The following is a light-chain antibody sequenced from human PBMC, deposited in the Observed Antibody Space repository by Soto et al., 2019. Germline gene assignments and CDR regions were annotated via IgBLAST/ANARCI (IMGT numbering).Light chain of an antibody. Sequence: EIVLTQSPGTLSLSPGERATLSCRASQSVSSSYLAWYQQKPGQAPRLLIYGASSRATGIPDRFSGSGSGTDFTLTISRLEPEDFAVYYCQQYGSSPPALTFGGGTKVDNK. CDR1: QSVSSSY. CDR2: GAS. V-gene: IGKV3-20*01. CDR3: QQYGSSPPALT. J-gene: IGKJ4*01.